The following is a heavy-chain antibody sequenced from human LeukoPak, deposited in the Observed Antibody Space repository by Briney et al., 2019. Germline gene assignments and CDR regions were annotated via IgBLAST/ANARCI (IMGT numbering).Heavy chain of an antibody. Sequence: SETLSLTCTVSGGSISSSSYYWGWIRQPPGKGLEWIGSIYYSGSTYYNPSLKSRVTISVDTSKNQFSLKLSSVTAADTAVYYCARDGGYIQIGFDPWGQGTLVTVSS. CDR1: GGSISSSSYY. J-gene: IGHJ5*02. CDR2: IYYSGST. CDR3: ARDGGYIQIGFDP. V-gene: IGHV4-39*07. D-gene: IGHD3-10*01.